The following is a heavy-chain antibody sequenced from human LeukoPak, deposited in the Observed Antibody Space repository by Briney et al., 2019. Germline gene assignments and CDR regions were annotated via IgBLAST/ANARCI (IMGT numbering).Heavy chain of an antibody. CDR3: ASRGSSSGYSYYYYGMDV. V-gene: IGHV4-4*02. J-gene: IGHJ6*02. CDR2: IYHSGST. CDR1: GGSISSGNW. D-gene: IGHD3-22*01. Sequence: SGTLSLTCAVSGGSISSGNWWSWVRQPPGKGLEWIGEIYHSGSTNYNPSLKSRVTISVDKSKNQFSLKLSSVTAADTAVYYCASRGSSSGYSYYYYGMDVWGQGTTVTVSS.